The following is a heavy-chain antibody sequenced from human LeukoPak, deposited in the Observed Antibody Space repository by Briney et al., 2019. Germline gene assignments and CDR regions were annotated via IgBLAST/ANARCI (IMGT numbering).Heavy chain of an antibody. J-gene: IGHJ2*01. Sequence: GGSLRLSCAASGYTFSTYAMSWVRQAPAKGLEWVSAISDGGTYYADSVKGRFTISRDSSKNTLYLQMNSLRAEDTALYYCARDRISGDPKFFVLWGRGTLVTVSS. CDR1: GYTFSTYA. CDR3: ARDRISGDPKFFVL. D-gene: IGHD3-3*01. V-gene: IGHV3-23*01. CDR2: ISDGGT.